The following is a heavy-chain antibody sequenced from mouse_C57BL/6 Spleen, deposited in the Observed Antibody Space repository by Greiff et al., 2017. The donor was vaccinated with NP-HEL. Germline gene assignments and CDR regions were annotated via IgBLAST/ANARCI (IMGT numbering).Heavy chain of an antibody. CDR2: INPNYGTT. J-gene: IGHJ4*01. CDR3: ARTTVVAQNYAMGY. V-gene: IGHV1-39*01. CDR1: GYSFTDYN. D-gene: IGHD1-1*01. Sequence: EVQLQQSGPELVKPGASVKISCKASGYSFTDYNMNWVKQSNGKSLEWIGVINPNYGTTSYNQKFKGKATLTVDQSSSTDYMQLNSLTSEDSAVYYCARTTVVAQNYAMGYWGQGTSVTVSS.